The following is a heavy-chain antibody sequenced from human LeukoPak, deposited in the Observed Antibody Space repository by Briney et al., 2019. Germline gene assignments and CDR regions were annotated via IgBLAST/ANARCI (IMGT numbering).Heavy chain of an antibody. CDR1: GFTFSSYG. J-gene: IGHJ3*02. CDR2: IRYDGSNK. D-gene: IGHD3-10*01. V-gene: IGHV3-30*02. Sequence: GGTLRLSCAASGFTFSSYGMHWVRQAPGKGLEWVAFIRYDGSNKYYADSVKGRFTISRDNSKNTLYLQMNSLRAEDTAVYYCARERAFNYYGSGSPSSIGAFDIWGQGTMVTVSS. CDR3: ARERAFNYYGSGSPSSIGAFDI.